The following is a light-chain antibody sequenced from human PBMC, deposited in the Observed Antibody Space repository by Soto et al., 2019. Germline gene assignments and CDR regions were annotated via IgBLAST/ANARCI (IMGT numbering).Light chain of an antibody. CDR3: WSDANGYVV. V-gene: IGLV2-11*01. CDR2: DVS. J-gene: IGLJ2*01. Sequence: QSALTQPRSVSASPGQSVTISCTGTSSDVGAYNYVSWYQQHPGKAPELMIYDVSKRPSGVPDRFSGSKSGNTASLTISGLQAEDEADYYCWSDANGYVVFGGGTKLTVL. CDR1: SSDVGAYNY.